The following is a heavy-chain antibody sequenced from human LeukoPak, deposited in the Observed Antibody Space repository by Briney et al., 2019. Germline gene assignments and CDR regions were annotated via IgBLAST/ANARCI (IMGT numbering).Heavy chain of an antibody. V-gene: IGHV3-30-3*01. D-gene: IGHD5-12*01. Sequence: PGGSLRLSCAASGFTFSSYTMDWVRQAPGKGLEWVALISYAGSNKYYADSVKGRFTISRDNSKNTLYLQMDSLRAEDTTVYYCARDAWLNYYYYMDVWGKGTTVTVSS. CDR1: GFTFSSYT. CDR2: ISYAGSNK. CDR3: ARDAWLNYYYYMDV. J-gene: IGHJ6*03.